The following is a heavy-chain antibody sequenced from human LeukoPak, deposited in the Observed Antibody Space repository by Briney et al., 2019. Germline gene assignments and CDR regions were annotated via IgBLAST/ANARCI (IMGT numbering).Heavy chain of an antibody. D-gene: IGHD5-18*01. J-gene: IGHJ4*02. Sequence: GGSLRLSCAASGFIFSNYAMSWVRQAPGKGLEWVSVIYSGGSTYYADSVKGRFTISRHNSKNTLYLQMNSLRAEDTAVYYCARGVYSNYWGQGTLVTVSS. CDR2: IYSGGST. CDR1: GFIFSNYA. V-gene: IGHV3-53*04. CDR3: ARGVYSNY.